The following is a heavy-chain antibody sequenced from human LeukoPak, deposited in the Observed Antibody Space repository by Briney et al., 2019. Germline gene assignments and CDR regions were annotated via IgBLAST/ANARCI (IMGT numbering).Heavy chain of an antibody. J-gene: IGHJ4*02. CDR3: AGAIAVAGTDQ. V-gene: IGHV3-74*01. CDR1: GFTFSSYW. Sequence: GGSLRLSCAASGFTFSSYWMHWVRQAPGKGLVWVARINSDGYSISYADSVKGRFTISRDNTKNTLYLQVNSLRAEDTAIYYCAGAIAVAGTDQWGQGTLVTVSS. CDR2: INSDGYSI. D-gene: IGHD6-19*01.